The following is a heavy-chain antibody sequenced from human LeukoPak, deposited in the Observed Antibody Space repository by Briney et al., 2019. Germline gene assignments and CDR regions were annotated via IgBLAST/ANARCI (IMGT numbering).Heavy chain of an antibody. Sequence: PGRSLRLSCAASGFTFSSYAMHWVRQAPGKGLEWVAVISYDGSNKYYADSVKGRFTISRDNSKNTLYLQMNSLRAEDTAVYYCARANEYSSGWLSFVDYYYYYKDVWGKGTTVTVSS. CDR1: GFTFSSYA. V-gene: IGHV3-30*04. CDR2: ISYDGSNK. J-gene: IGHJ6*03. CDR3: ARANEYSSGWLSFVDYYYYYKDV. D-gene: IGHD6-19*01.